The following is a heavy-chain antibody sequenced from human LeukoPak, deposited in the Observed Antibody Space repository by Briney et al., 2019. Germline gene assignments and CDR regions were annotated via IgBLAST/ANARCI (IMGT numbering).Heavy chain of an antibody. J-gene: IGHJ4*02. CDR2: IYYTGKN. V-gene: IGHV4-59*08. CDR3: VRRDTGWNYFDY. D-gene: IGHD6-19*01. Sequence: SETLSLTCAVSGGSINSHYWGWIRQPPGKGLQWIGDIYYTGKNNYNPSLKSRVAISLDTSKDHLSLNLTSVLAADTAIYYCVRRDTGWNYFDYWGQGILVTVSS. CDR1: GGSINSHY.